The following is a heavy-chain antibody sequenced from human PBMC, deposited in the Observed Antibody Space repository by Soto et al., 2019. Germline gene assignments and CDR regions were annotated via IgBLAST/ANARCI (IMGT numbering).Heavy chain of an antibody. CDR3: ANLDRLTFGGIVVQYGEFDI. CDR1: GVSISSGDYY. V-gene: IGHV4-30-4*01. Sequence: QVQLQESDPGLVKTSQTLSLTCTVSGVSISSGDYYWSWIRQTQRKGLEWSRDICYSENTYYNPWLERRVAIAGNTAKKQLFLGWSSVTGANTAVYYCANLDRLTFGGIVVQYGEFDIWGQGTMVTVSS. CDR2: ICYSENT. D-gene: IGHD3-16*01. J-gene: IGHJ3*02.